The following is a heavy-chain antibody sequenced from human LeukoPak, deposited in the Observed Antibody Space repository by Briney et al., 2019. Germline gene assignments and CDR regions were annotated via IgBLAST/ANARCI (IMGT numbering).Heavy chain of an antibody. CDR2: ISYDGSNK. CDR3: AKGPQWDLEVPFDY. CDR1: GLTFSSYW. V-gene: IGHV3-30*18. D-gene: IGHD1-26*01. Sequence: GGSLRLSCAASGLTFSSYWMSWVRQAPRKGLEWVAVISYDGSNKYYADSVKGRFTISRDNSKNTLYLQMNSLRAEDTAVYYCAKGPQWDLEVPFDYWGQGTLVTVSS. J-gene: IGHJ4*02.